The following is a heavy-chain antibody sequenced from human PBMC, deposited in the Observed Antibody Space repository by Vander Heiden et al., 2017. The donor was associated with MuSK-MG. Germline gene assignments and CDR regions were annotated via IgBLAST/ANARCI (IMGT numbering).Heavy chain of an antibody. D-gene: IGHD1-1*01. CDR2: FVGRDSST. CDR1: GFRFSNSA. CDR3: AKREKGYNYAMDV. V-gene: IGHV3-23*01. J-gene: IGHJ6*02. Sequence: EVQLLDSGGGLVQPGSSLRLSCAASGFRFSNSAMNWVRQAPGKGLEWVSGFVGRDSSTYYADSVKGRFTISSDKSKNTLYLQMNSLRVEDTAVYFCAKREKGYNYAMDVWGQGTTVTVS.